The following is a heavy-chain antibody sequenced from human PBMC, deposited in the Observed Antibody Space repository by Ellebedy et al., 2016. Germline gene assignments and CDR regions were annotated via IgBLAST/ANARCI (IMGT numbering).Heavy chain of an antibody. CDR1: GFAFSDHA. Sequence: GESLKISCAASGFAFSDHAMNWVRQAPGKGLEWVAHINRLSNEIYYADSVKGRFTISRDNAKNSLYLQMNSLSDDDTAVYYCARRIAARPDYYYAMDVWGQGTTVTVAS. CDR2: INRLSNEI. CDR3: ARRIAARPDYYYAMDV. D-gene: IGHD6-6*01. V-gene: IGHV3-48*02. J-gene: IGHJ6*02.